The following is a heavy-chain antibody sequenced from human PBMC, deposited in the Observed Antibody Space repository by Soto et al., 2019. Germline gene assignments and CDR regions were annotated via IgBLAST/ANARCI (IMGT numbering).Heavy chain of an antibody. CDR1: GYTSTGYY. CDR2: INPNSGGT. Sequence: SVKVSCKASGYTSTGYYMHWVRQAPGQGLEWMGWINPNSGGTNYAQKFQGWVTMARDTSISTAYMELSRLRSDDTAVYYCARFYRPRGGLDYFHGRDVWGQGTIVTGS. J-gene: IGHJ6*02. D-gene: IGHD4-4*01. V-gene: IGHV1-2*04. CDR3: ARFYRPRGGLDYFHGRDV.